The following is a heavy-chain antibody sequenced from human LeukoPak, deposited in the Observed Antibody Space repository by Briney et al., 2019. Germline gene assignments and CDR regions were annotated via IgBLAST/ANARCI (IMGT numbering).Heavy chain of an antibody. CDR2: ISADSATT. Sequence: GGSLRLSCAASGFNFGSYSMTWVRQAPGKGLEWVSVISADSATTFYADSVKGRFTISRDNAKNSLYLQMNSLRVEDTAVYYCATTLSGWSPPQTSYYSYYMDVWGKGTTVTISS. CDR1: GFNFGSYS. CDR3: ATTLSGWSPPQTSYYSYYMDV. D-gene: IGHD6-19*01. V-gene: IGHV3-23*01. J-gene: IGHJ6*03.